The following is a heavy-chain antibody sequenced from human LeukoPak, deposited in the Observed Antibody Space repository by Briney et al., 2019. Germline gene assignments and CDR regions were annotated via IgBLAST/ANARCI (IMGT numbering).Heavy chain of an antibody. CDR3: AKSGGYGLIDY. V-gene: IGHV4-39*01. J-gene: IGHJ4*01. D-gene: IGHD6-25*01. CDR1: GGSISSGYYY. Sequence: RPSETLSLTCTVSGGSISSGYYYWAWIRQPPGKGLEWIGSIYSSGSTYYNSSLKSRVTISIDTSKNQVSLKMSSVTAADTAVYYCAKSGGYGLIDYWGQGTLVTVSS. CDR2: IYSSGST.